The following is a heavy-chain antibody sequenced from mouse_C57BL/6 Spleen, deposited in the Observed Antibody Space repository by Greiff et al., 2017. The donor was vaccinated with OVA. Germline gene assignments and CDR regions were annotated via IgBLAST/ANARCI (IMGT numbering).Heavy chain of an antibody. J-gene: IGHJ2*01. CDR3: ARGGLPRKNFDY. Sequence: EVKLMESGPGLVKPSQSLSLTCSVTGYSITSGYYWNWIRQFPGNKLEWMGYISYDGSNNYNPSLKNRISITRDTSKNQFFLKLNSVTTEDTATYYCARGGLPRKNFDYWGQGTTLTVSS. CDR2: ISYDGSN. D-gene: IGHD5-5*01. V-gene: IGHV3-6*01. CDR1: GYSITSGYY.